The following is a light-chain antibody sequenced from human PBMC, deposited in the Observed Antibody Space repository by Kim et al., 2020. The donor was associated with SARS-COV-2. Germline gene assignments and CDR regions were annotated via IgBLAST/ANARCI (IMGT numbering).Light chain of an antibody. CDR3: QQRSSWPP. Sequence: PGESATLSCRASQSISSYLAWYQKKPGQAPRLLIYDASNRATGIPARFSGRGSGTDFTLTISSLAPEDFAVYYCQQRSSWPPFGKGTRLEIK. J-gene: IGKJ5*01. CDR1: QSISSY. V-gene: IGKV3-11*01. CDR2: DAS.